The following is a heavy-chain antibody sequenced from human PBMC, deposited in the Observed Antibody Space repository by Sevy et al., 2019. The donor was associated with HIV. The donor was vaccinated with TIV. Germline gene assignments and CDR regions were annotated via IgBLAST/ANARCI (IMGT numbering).Heavy chain of an antibody. D-gene: IGHD6-13*01. CDR2: IYIGGST. V-gene: IGHV3-66*01. CDR3: ARGIAAADDY. J-gene: IGHJ4*02. CDR1: GFTVSSNY. Sequence: GGSLRLSCAASGFTVSSNYMSWVRQAPGKGLEWVSVIYIGGSTYYADSVKGRFTISRDNSKNTLYLQMNSLRAEDTAVYYWARGIAAADDYWGQGTLVTVSS.